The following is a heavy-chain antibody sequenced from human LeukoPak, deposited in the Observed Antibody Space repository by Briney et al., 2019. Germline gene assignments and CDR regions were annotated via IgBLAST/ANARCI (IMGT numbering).Heavy chain of an antibody. Sequence: PSETLSLTCAVYGGSFSGYYWSWVRQAPGKGLEWVSFIYSAGSTHYSDSVKGRFTISIDNSKNTLYLQMNSLRAEDTAVYYCARRAGAYTHPYDFWRKETLVTVS. CDR2: IYSAGST. CDR1: GGSFSGYY. CDR3: ARRAGAYTHPYDF. V-gene: IGHV3-53*01. J-gene: IGHJ4*02. D-gene: IGHD3-16*01.